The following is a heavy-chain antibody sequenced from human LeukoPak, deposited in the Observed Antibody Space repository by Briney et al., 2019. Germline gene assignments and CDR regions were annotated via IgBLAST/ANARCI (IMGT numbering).Heavy chain of an antibody. Sequence: SQTLSLTCTVSGGSISSGGYYWSWIRQHPGKGLEWIGYIYYSGSTYYNPSLKSRVTISVGTSKNQFSLKLSSVTAADTAVYYCARFQRAVAAYYFDYWGQGTLVTVSS. CDR3: ARFQRAVAAYYFDY. J-gene: IGHJ4*02. CDR1: GGSISSGGYY. D-gene: IGHD6-19*01. V-gene: IGHV4-31*03. CDR2: IYYSGST.